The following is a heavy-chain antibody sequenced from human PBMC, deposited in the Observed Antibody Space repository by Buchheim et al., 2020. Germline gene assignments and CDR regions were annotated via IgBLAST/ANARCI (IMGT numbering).Heavy chain of an antibody. CDR2: IRYDGSNK. J-gene: IGHJ3*02. CDR3: AKREKHYYDSSGYYPRGAFDI. D-gene: IGHD3-22*01. Sequence: QVQLVESGGGVVQPGRSLRLSCAASGFTFSSYGMHWVRQAPGKGLEWVAFIRYDGSNKYYADSVKGRFTISRDNSKNKLYLQMNSLRAEDTAVYYCAKREKHYYDSSGYYPRGAFDIWGQGT. CDR1: GFTFSSYG. V-gene: IGHV3-30*02.